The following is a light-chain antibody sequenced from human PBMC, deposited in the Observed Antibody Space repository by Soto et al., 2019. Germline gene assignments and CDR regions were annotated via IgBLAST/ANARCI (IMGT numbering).Light chain of an antibody. CDR3: QSYDSRLSGWV. Sequence: QLVLTQPPSLSGAPGQRVTISCTGSSSNIGAGYDVHWYQQLPGTAPKLLIYHNANRPSGVPDRFSGSKSGTSASLAITGLQAEDEADYYCQSYDSRLSGWVFGGGTKLTVL. J-gene: IGLJ3*02. V-gene: IGLV1-40*01. CDR1: SSNIGAGYD. CDR2: HNA.